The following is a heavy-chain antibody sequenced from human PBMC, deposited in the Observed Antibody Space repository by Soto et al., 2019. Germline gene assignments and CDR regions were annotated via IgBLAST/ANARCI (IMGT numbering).Heavy chain of an antibody. D-gene: IGHD2-2*01. J-gene: IGHJ4*02. CDR1: GGTFSSYA. CDR3: ARGDIVVVPAAIRIPAYYFDY. Sequence: ASVKVSCKASGGTFSSYAISWVRQAPGQGLEWMGGIIPIFGTANYAQKFQGRVTITADESTSTAYMELSSLRSEDTAVYYCARGDIVVVPAAIRIPAYYFDYWGQGTLVTVS. CDR2: IIPIFGTA. V-gene: IGHV1-69*13.